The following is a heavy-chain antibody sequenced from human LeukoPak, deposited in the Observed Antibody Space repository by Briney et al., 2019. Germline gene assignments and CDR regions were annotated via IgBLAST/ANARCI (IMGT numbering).Heavy chain of an antibody. CDR2: NYPGDSDN. Sequence: GASLKISCKGSGYSLTNYWNGLGRQMPGKGQEMMGINYPGDSDNRYSTSFQGQVTISDDKSISTAYLQCSSLKASDTAMYYCARTSITAATAEFDYWGQGTMVTVSS. V-gene: IGHV5-51*01. CDR3: ARTSITAATAEFDY. D-gene: IGHD6-25*01. J-gene: IGHJ4*02. CDR1: GYSLTNYW.